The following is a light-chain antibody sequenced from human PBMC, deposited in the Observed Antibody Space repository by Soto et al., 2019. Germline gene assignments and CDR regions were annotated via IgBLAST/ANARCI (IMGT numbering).Light chain of an antibody. CDR3: QQYGNSPQT. CDR2: GAS. J-gene: IGKJ1*01. Sequence: EFVMTPSPATLSVSPGERATLSCRASQSVSTNLAWYQQKPGQAPRLLIYGASSRATGIPNRFSGSGSGTDFTLTISRLEPEDFAVYYCQQYGNSPQTFGQGTKVAIK. V-gene: IGKV3-20*01. CDR1: QSVSTN.